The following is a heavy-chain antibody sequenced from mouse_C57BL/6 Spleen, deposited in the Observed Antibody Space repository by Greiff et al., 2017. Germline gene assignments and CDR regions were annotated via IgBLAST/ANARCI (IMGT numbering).Heavy chain of an antibody. Sequence: DVTLVESGGGLVKPGGSLKLSCAASGFTFSDYGMHWVRQAPEKGLEWVAYISSGSSTIYYADTVKGRFTISRDNAKNTLFLQMTSLRSEDTAMYYCARVYDGYYEVYFDYWGQGTTLTGSS. D-gene: IGHD2-3*01. CDR3: ARVYDGYYEVYFDY. CDR2: ISSGSSTI. V-gene: IGHV5-17*01. J-gene: IGHJ2*01. CDR1: GFTFSDYG.